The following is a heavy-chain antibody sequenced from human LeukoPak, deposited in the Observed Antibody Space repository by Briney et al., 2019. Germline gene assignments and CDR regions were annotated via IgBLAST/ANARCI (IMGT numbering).Heavy chain of an antibody. CDR1: GFTFSSYA. V-gene: IGHV3-30*04. CDR2: ISYDGSNK. Sequence: GGSLRLSCAASGFTFSSYAMHWVRQAPGKGLEWVAVISYDGSNKYYADSVKGRFTTSRDNSKNTLYLQMNSLRAEDTAVYYCARVSRGYDYNYYYGMDVWGKGTTVTVSS. D-gene: IGHD5-12*01. J-gene: IGHJ6*04. CDR3: ARVSRGYDYNYYYGMDV.